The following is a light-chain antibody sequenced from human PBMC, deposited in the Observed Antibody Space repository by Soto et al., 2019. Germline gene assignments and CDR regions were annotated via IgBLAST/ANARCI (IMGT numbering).Light chain of an antibody. CDR2: DAS. V-gene: IGKV1-5*01. J-gene: IGKJ1*01. CDR3: QHYITYPWA. Sequence: EIQMTQTPSTLSSSVGDRVTITCRASQSSTNGLAWYQQKPGKAPKVLIYDASSLESGVPSRFSGSGSGTEFTLTISSLQPDDFATYYCQHYITYPWAVGQVTKVDIK. CDR1: QSSTNG.